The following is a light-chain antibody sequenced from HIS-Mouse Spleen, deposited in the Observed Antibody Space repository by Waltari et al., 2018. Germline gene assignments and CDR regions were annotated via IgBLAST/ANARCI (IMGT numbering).Light chain of an antibody. J-gene: IGLJ1*01. CDR2: EFS. CDR3: SSYTSSSTV. Sequence: QSALTQPPSVSGSPGQSVTISCTGTSSDVGSYHRVSWYQQPPGTAPKLMISEFSNRPSGVPDRFSGSKSGNTASLTISGLQAEDEADYYCSSYTSSSTVFGTGTKVTVL. CDR1: SSDVGSYHR. V-gene: IGLV2-18*02.